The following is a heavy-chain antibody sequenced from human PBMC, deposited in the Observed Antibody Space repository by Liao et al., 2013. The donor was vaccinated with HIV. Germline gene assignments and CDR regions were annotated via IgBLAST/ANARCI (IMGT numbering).Heavy chain of an antibody. V-gene: IGHV4-4*07. J-gene: IGHJ3*02. CDR3: ARVSSGSYCSSFTCYNSDSAAFDI. Sequence: QIQLKESGPGLVTPSETLSLTCNVSGGSVSGGSIRGYYWTWIRQPAGKGLEWIGRIDTSGSANYNPSLKSRVTMSVDRSRKHFSLKLTSVTAADTAVYYCARVSSGSYCSSFTCYNSDSAAFDIWGRGTVVTVSS. CDR1: GGSVSGGSIRGYY. CDR2: IDTSGSA. D-gene: IGHD2-2*02.